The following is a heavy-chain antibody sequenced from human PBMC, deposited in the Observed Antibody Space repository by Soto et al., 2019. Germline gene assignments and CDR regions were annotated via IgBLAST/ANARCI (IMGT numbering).Heavy chain of an antibody. D-gene: IGHD2-21*02. Sequence: QVQVQESGPGLVKPSQTLSLTCTVSGDSIINGIYYWTWIRQHPGKGLEWIGHVHYSGTIYYNPSLTSRVTMSVDTSKNKVSLELSSVTVADTAVYYCVRGADRYKCGFWGQGTLVTVSS. V-gene: IGHV4-31*03. J-gene: IGHJ4*02. CDR2: VHYSGTI. CDR1: GDSIINGIYY. CDR3: VRGADRYKCGF.